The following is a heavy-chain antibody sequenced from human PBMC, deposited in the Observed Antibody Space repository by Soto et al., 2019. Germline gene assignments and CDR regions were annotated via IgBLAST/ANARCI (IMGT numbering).Heavy chain of an antibody. CDR1: GGPISGHY. J-gene: IGHJ4*02. V-gene: IGHV4-59*08. CDR3: ARRYGGTFDY. Sequence: SETLSLTCTVSGGPISGHYWNWIRQSPGRGPEWIGYIYYSGSAVYNPSLKSRVTMSIDMSKNQFSLKLSSVTAADTAVYYCARRYGGTFDYWGQGTLVTVSS. D-gene: IGHD2-15*01. CDR2: IYYSGSA.